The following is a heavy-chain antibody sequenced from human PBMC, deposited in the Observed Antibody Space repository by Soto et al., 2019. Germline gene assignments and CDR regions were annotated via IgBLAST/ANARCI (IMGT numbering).Heavy chain of an antibody. J-gene: IGHJ6*02. Sequence: QVQLVQSGAEVKKPGASVKVSCKASGYTFTGYYMHWVRQAPGQGLEWMGWINPNSGGTNYAQKFQGRVTMTRDTSISTAYMGLGRLRSDDTAVYCCGGGGITMVRGIYYGMDVWGQGTTVTVSS. CDR1: GYTFTGYY. D-gene: IGHD3-10*01. CDR2: INPNSGGT. V-gene: IGHV1-2*02. CDR3: GGGGITMVRGIYYGMDV.